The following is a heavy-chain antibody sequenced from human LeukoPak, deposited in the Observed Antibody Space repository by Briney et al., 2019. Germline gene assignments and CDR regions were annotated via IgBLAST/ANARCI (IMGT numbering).Heavy chain of an antibody. D-gene: IGHD3-22*01. V-gene: IGHV4-61*02. Sequence: PSETLSLTCTVSGGSISSGSYYWSWIRQPAGKGLEWIGRIYTSGSTNYNPSLKSRVTISVDTSKNQFSLKLSSVTAADTAVYYCARTYYYDSSGSYYFDYWGQGTLVTVSP. CDR3: ARTYYYDSSGSYYFDY. CDR1: GGSISSGSYY. J-gene: IGHJ4*02. CDR2: IYTSGST.